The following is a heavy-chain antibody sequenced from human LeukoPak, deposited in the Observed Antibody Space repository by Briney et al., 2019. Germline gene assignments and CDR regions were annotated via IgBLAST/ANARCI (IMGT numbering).Heavy chain of an antibody. Sequence: ASVKGSCKASGYTFTGYYMHWVRQAPGQGLEWMGWINPNSGGINYAQKFQGRVTMTRDTSISTAYMELSRLRSDDTAVYYCASHWGFGGSFDPWGQGTLVTVSS. D-gene: IGHD3-10*01. CDR2: INPNSGGI. J-gene: IGHJ5*02. V-gene: IGHV1-2*02. CDR1: GYTFTGYY. CDR3: ASHWGFGGSFDP.